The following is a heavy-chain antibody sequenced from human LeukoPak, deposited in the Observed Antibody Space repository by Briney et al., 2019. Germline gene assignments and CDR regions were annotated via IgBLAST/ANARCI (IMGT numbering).Heavy chain of an antibody. D-gene: IGHD6-19*01. CDR3: AKVGWTPIA. Sequence: GVSLSFSCSASGFSFSSYAMIWLRHAPGNEVEWVSAISGSGGSTYYADSVKGRFTISRDNSKNTLYLQMNSLRAEDTAVYYCAKVGWTPIAWGQGTLVTVSS. CDR1: GFSFSSYA. CDR2: ISGSGGST. V-gene: IGHV3-23*01. J-gene: IGHJ4*02.